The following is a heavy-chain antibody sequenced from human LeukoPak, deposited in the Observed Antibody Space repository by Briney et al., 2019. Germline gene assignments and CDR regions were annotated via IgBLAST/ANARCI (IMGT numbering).Heavy chain of an antibody. CDR3: AKGIFSVYSYDLPFDY. CDR2: IYSGGST. Sequence: PGGSLRLSCAASGFTVSSNYMSWVRQAPGKGLGWASVIYSGGSTYYADPVKGRFTISRDNSKNTLYLQMNSLRAEDTAVYYCAKGIFSVYSYDLPFDYWGQGTLVTVSS. D-gene: IGHD5-18*01. CDR1: GFTVSSNY. V-gene: IGHV3-53*01. J-gene: IGHJ4*02.